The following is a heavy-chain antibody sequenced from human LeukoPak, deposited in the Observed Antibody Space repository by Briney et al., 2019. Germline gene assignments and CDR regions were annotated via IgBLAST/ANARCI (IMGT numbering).Heavy chain of an antibody. V-gene: IGHV5-51*01. CDR2: IYPGDSDT. CDR1: GYSFTSYW. D-gene: IGHD2-15*01. Sequence: HGESLKISCKGSGYSFTSYWIGWMRQMPGKGLEWMGIIYPGDSDTRYSPSFQGQVTISADKSISTAYLQWSSLKASGTGMYDGARRVVVAATCWFDPWGQGTLVTVSS. J-gene: IGHJ5*02. CDR3: ARRVVVAATCWFDP.